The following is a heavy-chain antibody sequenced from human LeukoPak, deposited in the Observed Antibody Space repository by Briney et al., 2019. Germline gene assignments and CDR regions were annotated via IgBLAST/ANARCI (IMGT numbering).Heavy chain of an antibody. CDR1: GASIRSSGHY. CDR2: VYYSGSA. D-gene: IGHD3-10*01. Sequence: PSETLSLTCNVSGASIRSSGHYWGWIRQSPGVGLEWIGNVYYSGSADYTPSLKSRLFIFVDTSKNQFSLKLSSVTAADSAVYYCARVAGGMDVWGQGTTVTVSS. V-gene: IGHV4-39*01. J-gene: IGHJ6*02. CDR3: ARVAGGMDV.